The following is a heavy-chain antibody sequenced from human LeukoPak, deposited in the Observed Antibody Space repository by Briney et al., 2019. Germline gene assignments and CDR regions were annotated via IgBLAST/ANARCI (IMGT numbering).Heavy chain of an antibody. D-gene: IGHD2-15*01. Sequence: GGSLRLSCAASGFTFSSYGMHWVRQAPGKGLEWVAVIWYDGSNKYYADSVKGRFTISRDNSKNTVFLQMNSLRAEDTAVYYCAKNPFYCSGGNCYSPINFDYWGQGTLVTVSS. CDR2: IWYDGSNK. J-gene: IGHJ4*02. V-gene: IGHV3-33*06. CDR3: AKNPFYCSGGNCYSPINFDY. CDR1: GFTFSSYG.